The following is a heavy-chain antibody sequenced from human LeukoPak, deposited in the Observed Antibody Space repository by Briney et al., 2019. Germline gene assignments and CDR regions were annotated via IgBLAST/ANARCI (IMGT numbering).Heavy chain of an antibody. J-gene: IGHJ6*03. D-gene: IGHD1-26*01. V-gene: IGHV3-23*01. Sequence: GGSLRLSCAASGFTFSTYAMSWVRQAAGKGLEWVSLISGSGGGTYYADSVKGRFTISRDNSKNTLYLHLNSLRVEDTAVYYCAKNRGAGSHYYYHMNVWGKGTTVTVSS. CDR1: GFTFSTYA. CDR2: ISGSGGGT. CDR3: AKNRGAGSHYYYHMNV.